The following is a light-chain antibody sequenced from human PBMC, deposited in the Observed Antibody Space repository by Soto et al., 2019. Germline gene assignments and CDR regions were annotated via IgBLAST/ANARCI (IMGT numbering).Light chain of an antibody. V-gene: IGKV3-20*01. J-gene: IGKJ1*01. CDR2: GAS. Sequence: NGLTESPGTLSLSPGERATLSCRANHSFSSNYLAWYQQKPFEAPRLLIYGASSRATAIPDRFSGSESRTTFTLTISRLEPEDLAVYNCQQYGHSPPETSGQEPKV. CDR1: HSFSSNY. CDR3: QQYGHSPPET.